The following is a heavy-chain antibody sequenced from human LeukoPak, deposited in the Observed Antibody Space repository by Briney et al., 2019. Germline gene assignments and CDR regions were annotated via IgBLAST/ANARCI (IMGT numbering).Heavy chain of an antibody. CDR1: GLTFSSYG. CDR2: IKQDGSEK. D-gene: IGHD4-17*01. J-gene: IGHJ6*02. V-gene: IGHV3-7*01. Sequence: GGSLRLSCAASGLTFSSYGMSWVRQAPGKGLEWVANIKQDGSEKYYVDSVKGRFTISRDNAKNSLYLQMNSLRAEDTAVYYCARDRTVTTFGIAYYYGMDVWGQGTTVTVSS. CDR3: ARDRTVTTFGIAYYYGMDV.